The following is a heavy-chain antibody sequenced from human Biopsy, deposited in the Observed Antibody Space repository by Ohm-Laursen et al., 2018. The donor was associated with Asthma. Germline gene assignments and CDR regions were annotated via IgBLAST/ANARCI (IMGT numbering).Heavy chain of an antibody. CDR3: VRGSSSWHHGPFHYYYGLDV. D-gene: IGHD6-13*01. CDR2: IYYSGTT. V-gene: IGHV4-39*01. CDR1: SGSGGYMRSGNYY. Sequence: GTLSLTCSLSSGSGGYMRSGNYYWGWIRQPPGKGLEWIGSIYYSGTTYYNPSLKSRVTVSADTSKNQFSLNLTSVTAADTAVYYCVRGSSSWHHGPFHYYYGLDVWGQGTTATVSS. J-gene: IGHJ6*02.